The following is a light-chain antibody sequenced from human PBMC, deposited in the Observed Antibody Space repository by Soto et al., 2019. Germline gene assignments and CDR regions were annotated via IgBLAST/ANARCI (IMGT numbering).Light chain of an antibody. CDR1: QSLVYSDGNTY. J-gene: IGKJ2*01. V-gene: IGKV2-30*01. CDR2: KVS. Sequence: DVVMTQSPLSLPVTLGQPASISCRSSQSLVYSDGNTYLNWFQQRPGQSPRRLISKVSNRDSGVPDRFSGSGSGTDFTLKISRLEAEEVGGYYCMQATHSPRTFGQGTKLEIK. CDR3: MQATHSPRT.